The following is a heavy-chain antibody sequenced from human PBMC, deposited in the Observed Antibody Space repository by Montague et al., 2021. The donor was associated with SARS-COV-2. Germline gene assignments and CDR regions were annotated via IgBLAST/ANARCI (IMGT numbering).Heavy chain of an antibody. Sequence: SETLSLTCTVSGASISSSSFFWGWIRQPPGKGLEWIGSIYYGGSTYYNSSLKSRVTISVDTSKNQFSLKLSSVTAADTAVYYCARHLVYCSSTSCYEGRFDPWGQGTLVTVSS. CDR3: ARHLVYCSSTSCYEGRFDP. D-gene: IGHD2-2*01. V-gene: IGHV4-39*01. CDR1: GASISSSSFF. J-gene: IGHJ5*02. CDR2: IYYGGST.